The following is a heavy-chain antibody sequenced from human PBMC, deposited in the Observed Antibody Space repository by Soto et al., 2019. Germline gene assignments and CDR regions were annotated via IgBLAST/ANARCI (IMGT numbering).Heavy chain of an antibody. J-gene: IGHJ4*02. CDR2: IYWNGDK. CDR3: ARWGQHMPPYYFDY. Sequence: QITLKESGPTLVKPTQTLTLTCTFSGFSLSTNEVGVGWIRRPPGKALEWLALIYWNGDKRYSPSLKSRLTITKDTSKNQVVITMTNMDPVDTATYFCARWGQHMPPYYFDYWGQGTLVTVSS. D-gene: IGHD2-21*01. V-gene: IGHV2-5*01. CDR1: GFSLSTNEVG.